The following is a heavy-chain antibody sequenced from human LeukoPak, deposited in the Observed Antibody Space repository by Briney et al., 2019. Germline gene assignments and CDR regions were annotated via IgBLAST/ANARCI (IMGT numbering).Heavy chain of an antibody. J-gene: IGHJ4*02. CDR3: AREAGNPSFLDY. D-gene: IGHD6-25*01. CDR1: GGSVSIGGYY. V-gene: IGHV4-30-2*01. Sequence: SQTLSLTCTVSGGSVSIGGYYWSWIRQPPGKGLEWIGYIYHSGATYYNPSLKSRVTISLDKSKDQFSLSLDFLTAADTAIYYCAREAGNPSFLDYWGQGTLVTVSS. CDR2: IYHSGAT.